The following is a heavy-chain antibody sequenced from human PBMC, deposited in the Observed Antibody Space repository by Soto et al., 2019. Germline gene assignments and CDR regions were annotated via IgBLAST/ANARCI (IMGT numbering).Heavy chain of an antibody. J-gene: IGHJ5*02. Sequence: ESGGGLVQPGGSLRLSCAASGFTFSSYWMSWVRQAPGKGLEWVANIKQDGSEKYYVDSVKGRFTISRDNAKNSLYLQMNSLRAEDTAVYYCARPLYSSYNWFDPWGQGTLVTVSS. CDR2: IKQDGSEK. D-gene: IGHD6-6*01. V-gene: IGHV3-7*05. CDR3: ARPLYSSYNWFDP. CDR1: GFTFSSYW.